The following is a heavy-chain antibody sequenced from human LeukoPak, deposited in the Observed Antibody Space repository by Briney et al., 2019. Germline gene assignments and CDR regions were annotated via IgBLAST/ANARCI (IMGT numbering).Heavy chain of an antibody. CDR1: GFTYCSYA. Sequence: PGGSLRLSCAASGFTYCSYAMHWLRQAPGKGLEWVAVISYDESNKYYAESVKGRFTICRDNSKKTLYLQMNSLRAEDTAVYYCARDRPHDFWSDTTAPGDYWGQGTLVTVSS. CDR2: ISYDESNK. CDR3: ARDRPHDFWSDTTAPGDY. J-gene: IGHJ4*02. V-gene: IGHV3-30*01. D-gene: IGHD3-3*01.